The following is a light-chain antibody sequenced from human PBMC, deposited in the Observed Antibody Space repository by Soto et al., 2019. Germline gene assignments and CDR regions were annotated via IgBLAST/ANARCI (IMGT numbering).Light chain of an antibody. Sequence: QPVLTQSSSASASLGSSVKLTCTLSSGHSSYIIAWHQQQPGKAPRYLMKLEGSGNYNKGSGLHDRFSGSTSGAARYLTISNLQFEDEAYYYCETWDFNTRVFGGGTKLTVL. CDR1: SGHSSYI. V-gene: IGLV4-60*02. CDR2: LEGSGNY. J-gene: IGLJ3*02. CDR3: ETWDFNTRV.